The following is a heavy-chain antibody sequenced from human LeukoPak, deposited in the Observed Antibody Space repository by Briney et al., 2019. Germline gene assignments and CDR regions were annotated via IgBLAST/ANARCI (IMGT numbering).Heavy chain of an antibody. V-gene: IGHV1-3*01. J-gene: IGHJ6*02. CDR2: INAGNGNT. CDR3: ARGPEDIVVVVAATGTPYYGMDV. D-gene: IGHD2-15*01. CDR1: GYTFTSYA. Sequence: ASVKVSCKASGYTFTSYAMHWVRQAPGQRLEWMGWINAGNGNTKYSQKFQGRVTITRDTSASTAYMELSSLRSEDTAVYYCARGPEDIVVVVAATGTPYYGMDVWGQGTTVTVSS.